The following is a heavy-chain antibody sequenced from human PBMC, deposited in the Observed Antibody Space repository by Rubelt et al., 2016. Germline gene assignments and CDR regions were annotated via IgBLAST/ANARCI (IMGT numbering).Heavy chain of an antibody. CDR1: GGTFSSYA. D-gene: IGHD1/OR15-1a*01. CDR3: ARCRPDWTNDY. J-gene: IGHJ4*02. CDR2: IIPILGIA. Sequence: CKASGGTFSSYAISWVRQAPGQGLEWMGRIIPILGIANYAQKFQGRVTITADKSTSTAYMELSSLRSEDTAVYYCARCRPDWTNDYWGQGTLVTVSS. V-gene: IGHV1-69*04.